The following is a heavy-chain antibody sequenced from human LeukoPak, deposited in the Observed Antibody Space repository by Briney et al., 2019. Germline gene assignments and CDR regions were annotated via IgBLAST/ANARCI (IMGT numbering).Heavy chain of an antibody. Sequence: ASVKVSCKASGPTFSSYAISWVRQAPGQGLEWMGRIIPILGIANYAQKFQGRVTITADKSTSPAYMELSSLRSEDTAVYYCARDRFGDGYNWKNYYGMDVWGQGTTVTVSS. D-gene: IGHD5-24*01. V-gene: IGHV1-69*04. CDR2: IIPILGIA. CDR1: GPTFSSYA. CDR3: ARDRFGDGYNWKNYYGMDV. J-gene: IGHJ6*02.